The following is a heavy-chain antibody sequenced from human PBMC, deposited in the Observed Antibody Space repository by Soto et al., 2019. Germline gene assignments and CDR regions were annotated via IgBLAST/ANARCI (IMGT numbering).Heavy chain of an antibody. V-gene: IGHV3-73*01. CDR3: ARGVYAFCSGHPTGLDY. CDR1: GFTFSGSA. J-gene: IGHJ4*02. CDR2: IGSKANNYAA. D-gene: IGHD3-3*01. Sequence: GGSLRLSCAASGFTFSGSALHWVRQASGKGLEWVGRIGSKANNYAAAYAVSLKGRFTISRDDSRNTSYLQMSSLKTEDTAVYHCARGVYAFCSGHPTGLDYWGQGTGVTVSS.